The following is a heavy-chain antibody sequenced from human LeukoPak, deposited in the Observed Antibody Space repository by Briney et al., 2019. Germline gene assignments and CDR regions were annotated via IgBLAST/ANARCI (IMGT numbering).Heavy chain of an antibody. V-gene: IGHV4-30-4*08. J-gene: IGHJ4*02. Sequence: SETLFLTCTVSGGSISSGDYYWSWIRQPPGKGLEWIGYIYYSGSTYYNPSLKSRVTISVDTSKNQFSLKLSSVTAADTAVYYCARANGYYDFWTPQYYFDYWGQGTLVTVSS. CDR1: GGSISSGDYY. CDR2: IYYSGST. CDR3: ARANGYYDFWTPQYYFDY. D-gene: IGHD3-3*01.